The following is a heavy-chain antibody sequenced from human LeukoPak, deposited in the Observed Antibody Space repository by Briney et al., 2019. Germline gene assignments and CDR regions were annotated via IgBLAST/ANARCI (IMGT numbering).Heavy chain of an antibody. CDR1: GSTFTSYG. Sequence: ASVTVSCKASGSTFTSYGISWVSQSPGQGLEWLGWISAYNVITNYAQKLRGRVTMTPDTSTSTACMELRSLRSDDTAVYYCARFYDMLTGYYSDYWGQGTLVTVSS. CDR3: ARFYDMLTGYYSDY. CDR2: ISAYNVIT. D-gene: IGHD3-9*01. J-gene: IGHJ4*02. V-gene: IGHV1-18*01.